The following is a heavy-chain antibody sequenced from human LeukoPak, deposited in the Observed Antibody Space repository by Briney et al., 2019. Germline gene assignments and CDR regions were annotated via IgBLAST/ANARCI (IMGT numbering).Heavy chain of an antibody. CDR1: GFTVSSNY. J-gene: IGHJ4*02. D-gene: IGHD3-22*01. CDR2: IYSGGST. Sequence: PGGSLRLSCAASGFTVSSNYMSWVRQAPGKGLEWVSVIYSGGSTYYADSVKGRFTISRDNSKNTLYLQMDSLRAEDTAVYYCAREEGRDSSGYLHFDYWGQGTLVTVSS. V-gene: IGHV3-66*01. CDR3: AREEGRDSSGYLHFDY.